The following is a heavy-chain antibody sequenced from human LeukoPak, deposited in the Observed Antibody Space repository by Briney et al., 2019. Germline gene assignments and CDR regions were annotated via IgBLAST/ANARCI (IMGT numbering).Heavy chain of an antibody. J-gene: IGHJ6*02. CDR1: GFTFSSYW. CDR2: IKQDGSEK. D-gene: IGHD6-19*01. V-gene: IGHV3-7*03. Sequence: PGGSLRLSCAASGFTFSSYWMSWVRQAPGKGLEWVANIKQDGSEKYYVDSVKGRFTISRDNAKNSLYLQMNSLRAEDTALYYCAKDMSSGWLYYYYGMDVWGQGTTVTVSS. CDR3: AKDMSSGWLYYYYGMDV.